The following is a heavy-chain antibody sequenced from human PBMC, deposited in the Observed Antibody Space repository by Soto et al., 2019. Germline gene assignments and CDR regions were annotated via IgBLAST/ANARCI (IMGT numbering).Heavy chain of an antibody. J-gene: IGHJ4*02. V-gene: IGHV1-69*06. CDR3: ARDMTVFTVPYFDY. CDR2: IIPISGTA. CDR1: GGSSKNYA. Sequence: QVQLVQSGAEVKKPGSSVKVSCKASGGSSKNYAISWVRQAPGQGLEWMGGIIPISGTADYAQKFQGRLTITADKSTSIAYMELSSLRSEDTAVYYCARDMTVFTVPYFDYWCQGTLVTVSS. D-gene: IGHD2-21*02.